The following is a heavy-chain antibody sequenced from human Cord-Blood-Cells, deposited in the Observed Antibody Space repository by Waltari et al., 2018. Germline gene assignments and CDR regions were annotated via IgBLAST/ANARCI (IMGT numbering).Heavy chain of an antibody. CDR2: FDPEDGET. CDR1: GYTLTELS. J-gene: IGHJ4*02. Sequence: QVQLVQSGDEVKKPGASVKVSCKVSGYTLTELSMPWVRQAPGKGLEWMGGFDPEDGETIYAQKFQGRVTMTEDTSTDTAYMELSSLRSEDTAVYYCATEGITMVRGVTLFDYWGQGTLVTVSS. V-gene: IGHV1-24*01. CDR3: ATEGITMVRGVTLFDY. D-gene: IGHD3-10*01.